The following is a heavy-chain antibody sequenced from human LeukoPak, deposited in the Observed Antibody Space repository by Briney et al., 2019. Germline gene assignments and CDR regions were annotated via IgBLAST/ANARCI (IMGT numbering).Heavy chain of an antibody. CDR3: ARVNVGSAIFEPNWFDP. D-gene: IGHD3-3*01. V-gene: IGHV6-1*01. Sequence: SQTLSLTCAISGDSVSSNSAAWHWIRQSPSRGLEWLGRIYYRSKSKWYNDYAVSVESRITINPDTSKNQFSLQLNSVTPEDTAVYYCARVNVGSAIFEPNWFDPWGQGTLVTVSS. J-gene: IGHJ5*02. CDR1: GDSVSSNSAA. CDR2: IYYRSKSKWYN.